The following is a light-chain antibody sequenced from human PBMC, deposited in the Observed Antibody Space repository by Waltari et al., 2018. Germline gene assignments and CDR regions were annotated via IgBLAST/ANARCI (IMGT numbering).Light chain of an antibody. CDR1: SSDIGRYNY. J-gene: IGLJ3*02. Sequence: QPALTQPASVSGPPGQSITISCTGTSSDIGRYNYVSWYQQHPGKSPKLLIFDVNNRPSGCSDRFSCSKSATTASLTISGLRAEDEADYYCNSYKSDSSGVFGGGTRLTVL. CDR3: NSYKSDSSGV. V-gene: IGLV2-14*03. CDR2: DVN.